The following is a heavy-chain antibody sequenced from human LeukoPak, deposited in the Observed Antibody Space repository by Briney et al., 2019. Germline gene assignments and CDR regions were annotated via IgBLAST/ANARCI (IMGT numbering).Heavy chain of an antibody. V-gene: IGHV4-34*01. CDR1: GGSFSGYY. J-gene: IGHJ4*02. CDR3: ARRRRNYGDRRTTFDY. Sequence: SETLSLTCAVYGGSFSGYYWSWLRQPPGKGLEWIGEINHSGSTNYNPSLKSRVTISVDTSKNQFSLKLSSVTAADTAAYYCARRRRNYGDRRTTFDYWGQGTLVTVSS. CDR2: INHSGST. D-gene: IGHD4-17*01.